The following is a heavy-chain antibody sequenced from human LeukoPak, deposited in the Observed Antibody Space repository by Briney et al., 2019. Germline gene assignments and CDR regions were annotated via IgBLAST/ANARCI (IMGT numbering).Heavy chain of an antibody. V-gene: IGHV4-39*07. Sequence: SETLSLTCTVSGGSISSSSYYWGWIRQPPGKGLEWIGSIYYSGSTNYNPSLKSRVTISVDTSKNQFSLKLSSVTAADTAVYYCARGSSSWRFGYWGQGTLVTVSS. J-gene: IGHJ4*02. CDR3: ARGSSSWRFGY. D-gene: IGHD6-13*01. CDR2: IYYSGST. CDR1: GGSISSSSYY.